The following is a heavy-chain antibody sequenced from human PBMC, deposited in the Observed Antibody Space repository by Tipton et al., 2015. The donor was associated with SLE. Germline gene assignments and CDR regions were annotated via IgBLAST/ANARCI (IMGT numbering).Heavy chain of an antibody. D-gene: IGHD3-16*01. V-gene: IGHV4-34*01. CDR1: GGSFSGYY. Sequence: LSLTCAVYGGSFSGYYWSWIRQPPGKWLEWIGSIYYSGSTYYNPSLKSRVTISVDTSKNQFSLKLSSVTAADTAVYYCARDQGGFTVLDYWGQGTLVTVSS. CDR3: ARDQGGFTVLDY. CDR2: IYYSGST. J-gene: IGHJ4*02.